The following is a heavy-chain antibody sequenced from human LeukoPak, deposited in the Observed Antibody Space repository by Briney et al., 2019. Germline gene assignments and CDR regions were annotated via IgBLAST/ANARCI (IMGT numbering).Heavy chain of an antibody. D-gene: IGHD6-13*01. J-gene: IGHJ4*02. V-gene: IGHV4-4*07. CDR3: ARGRGSSLYYFDS. CDR1: GGSISSYY. Sequence: KASETLSLTCTVSGGSISSYYWSWVRQPAGKGLEWIGRIYASGNTNYNPSLKGRVTMTVDTSKNQFSLNLSSVTAADTAGYYCARGRGSSLYYFDSWGQGTLVTVSS. CDR2: IYASGNT.